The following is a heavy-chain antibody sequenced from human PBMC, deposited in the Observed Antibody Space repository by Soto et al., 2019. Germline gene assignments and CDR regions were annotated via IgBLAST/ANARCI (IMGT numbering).Heavy chain of an antibody. CDR1: GFTVSSNY. CDR3: ARASRNYYDSSGYLYDFDY. Sequence: EVQLVESGGGLVQPGGSLRLSCAASGFTVSSNYMSWVRQAPGKGLEWVSVIYSGGSTYYADSVKGRFTISRDNSKNTLYVQMNSLRAEDTAVYYCARASRNYYDSSGYLYDFDYWGQGTLVTVSS. J-gene: IGHJ4*02. V-gene: IGHV3-66*01. CDR2: IYSGGST. D-gene: IGHD3-22*01.